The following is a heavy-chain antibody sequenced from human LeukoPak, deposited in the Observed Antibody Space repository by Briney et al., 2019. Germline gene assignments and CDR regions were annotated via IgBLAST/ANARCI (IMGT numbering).Heavy chain of an antibody. CDR3: ARDEGEQVHQIDY. J-gene: IGHJ4*02. CDR2: IIPIFGTA. V-gene: IGHV1-69*01. CDR1: GGTFSSYA. Sequence: SVKVSCKASGGTFSSYAISWVRQAPGQGLEWMGGIIPIFGTANYAQKFQGRVTITADESTSTAYMELSSLRSEDTAVYYCARDEGEQVHQIDYWGQGTLVTVSS. D-gene: IGHD3-16*01.